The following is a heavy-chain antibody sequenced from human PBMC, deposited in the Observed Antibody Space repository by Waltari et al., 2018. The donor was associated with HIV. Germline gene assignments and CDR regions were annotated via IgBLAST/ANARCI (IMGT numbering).Heavy chain of an antibody. CDR2: ISSSGSTI. V-gene: IGHV3-48*01. D-gene: IGHD1-26*01. CDR1: GFTYRSHT. J-gene: IGHJ4*02. Sequence: EVQLVESGGGLVQPGGSLRLSCAAPGFTYRSHTMNWVRQAPGKGLELVSYISSSGSTIYYADSVRGRFTISRDNAKNSLYLQLNSLRAEDTAVYFCARDYSGTYADFDYWGQGTLVTVSS. CDR3: ARDYSGTYADFDY.